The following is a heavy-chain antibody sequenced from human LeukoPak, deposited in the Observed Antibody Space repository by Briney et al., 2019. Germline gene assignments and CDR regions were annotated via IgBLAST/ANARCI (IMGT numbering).Heavy chain of an antibody. D-gene: IGHD1-26*01. V-gene: IGHV3-74*01. CDR2: INEDGSTT. J-gene: IGHJ4*02. Sequence: AGGSLRLSCAAPVVTFSSNWLHWVRQAPWKGLVWVSRINEDGSTTNYADSVKGRSTIFRDNAKSTLYLQMNSLRAEDTAVYYCVRDLGGRSGHWGQGTLATVSS. CDR3: VRDLGGRSGH. CDR1: VVTFSSNW.